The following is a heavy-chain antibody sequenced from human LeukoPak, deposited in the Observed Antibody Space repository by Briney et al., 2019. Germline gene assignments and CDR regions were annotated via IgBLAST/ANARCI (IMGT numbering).Heavy chain of an antibody. Sequence: GGSLRLSCAASGFTFSSYWMHWVRQDPRKGLVWVSRINGDGRNINYADSVRGRFTISRDNAKNTLYLQMNTLRVEDTAVHYCTRDLMDYDVSTGLHHYYMDVWGQGTTVTVSS. J-gene: IGHJ6*02. V-gene: IGHV3-74*01. CDR3: TRDLMDYDVSTGLHHYYMDV. D-gene: IGHD3-9*01. CDR1: GFTFSSYW. CDR2: INGDGRNI.